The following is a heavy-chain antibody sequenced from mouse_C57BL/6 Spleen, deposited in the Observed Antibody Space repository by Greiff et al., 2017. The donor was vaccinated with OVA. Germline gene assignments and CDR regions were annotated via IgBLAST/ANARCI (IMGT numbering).Heavy chain of an antibody. V-gene: IGHV7-3*01. D-gene: IGHD1-1*01. J-gene: IGHJ4*01. CDR3: ARSPYGSSLYYYAMDY. CDR2: IRNKANGYTT. Sequence: EVMLVESGGGLVQPGGSLSLSCAASGFTFTDYYMSWVRQPPGKALEWLGFIRNKANGYTTEYSASVKGRFTISRDNSQSILYLQMNALRAEDSATYYCARSPYGSSLYYYAMDYWGQGTSVTVSS. CDR1: GFTFTDYY.